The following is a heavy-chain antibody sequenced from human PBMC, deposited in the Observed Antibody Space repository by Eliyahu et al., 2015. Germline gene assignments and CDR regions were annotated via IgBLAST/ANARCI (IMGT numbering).Heavy chain of an antibody. D-gene: IGHD5-18*01. J-gene: IGHJ6*02. CDR2: XNPNSGGT. Sequence: QVQLVQSGAEVKKPGAXVKVXCXASGYTXXGYYMHWVRQAPGQGXEXMGWXNPNSGGTNYAQKFQGRVTMTRDTSISTAYMELSRLRSDDTAVYYCARGGDSYGPYYYYGMDVWGQGTTVTVSS. CDR1: GYTXXGYY. CDR3: ARGGDSYGPYYYYGMDV. V-gene: IGHV1-2*02.